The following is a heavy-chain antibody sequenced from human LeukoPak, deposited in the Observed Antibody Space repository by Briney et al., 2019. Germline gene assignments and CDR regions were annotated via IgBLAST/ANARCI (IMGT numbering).Heavy chain of an antibody. J-gene: IGHJ4*02. Sequence: AASVKVSCKVSGYTLTELSMHWVRQAPGKGLEWMGGFDPEDGETIYAQKFQGRVTMTEDTSTDTAYMELSSLRAEDTAVYYCARDKIVGATYFDYWGQGTLVTVSS. CDR3: ARDKIVGATYFDY. V-gene: IGHV1-24*01. D-gene: IGHD1-26*01. CDR1: GYTLTELS. CDR2: FDPEDGET.